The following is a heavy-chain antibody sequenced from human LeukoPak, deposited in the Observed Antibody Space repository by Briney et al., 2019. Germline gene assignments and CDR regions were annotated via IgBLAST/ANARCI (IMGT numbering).Heavy chain of an antibody. CDR1: GFTFSSYS. D-gene: IGHD2-2*01. Sequence: PGGSLRLSCAASGFTFSSYSMNWVRQAPGKGLEWVSSISSSSSYIYYAGSVKGRFTISRDNAKNSLYLQMNSLRAEDTAVYYCAREGYCSSTSCPTFDYWGQGTLVTVSS. CDR3: AREGYCSSTSCPTFDY. J-gene: IGHJ4*02. V-gene: IGHV3-21*01. CDR2: ISSSSSYI.